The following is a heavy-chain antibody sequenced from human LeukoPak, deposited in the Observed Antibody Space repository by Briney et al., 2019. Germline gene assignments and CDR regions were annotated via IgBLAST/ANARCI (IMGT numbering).Heavy chain of an antibody. J-gene: IGHJ4*02. D-gene: IGHD3-3*01. V-gene: IGHV4-30-4*01. CDR3: ARSLIPFGALDY. Sequence: SQTLSLTCTVSGGSISSGDYYWSWIRQPPGKGLEWIGYIYYSGSTYYNPSLKSRVTISVDTSKNQFSLKLSSVTAADTAVYYCARSLIPFGALDYWGQGTLVTVSS. CDR1: GGSISSGDYY. CDR2: IYYSGST.